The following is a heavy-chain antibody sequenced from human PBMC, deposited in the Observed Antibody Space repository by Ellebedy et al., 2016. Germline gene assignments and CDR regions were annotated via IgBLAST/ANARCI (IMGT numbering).Heavy chain of an antibody. D-gene: IGHD1-1*01. V-gene: IGHV3-15*04. CDR2: IEIKSEFTATTSEGATT. J-gene: IGHJ4*02. CDR1: GFDFSDAY. Sequence: GESLKISXAGSGFDFSDAYMSWVRQAPGKGLEWVGRIEIKSEFTATTSEGATTHYAAAAQDRFSISRDDSKKTVSLEMKSLTADDTAVYYCAAGTPILYWGQGILVNVSS. CDR3: AAGTPILY.